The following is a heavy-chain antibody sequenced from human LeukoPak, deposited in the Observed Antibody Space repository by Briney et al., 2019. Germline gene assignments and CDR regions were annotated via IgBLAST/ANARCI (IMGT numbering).Heavy chain of an antibody. D-gene: IGHD6-6*01. CDR2: ISSSSSYI. J-gene: IGHJ4*02. V-gene: IGHV3-21*01. Sequence: GGSXRLXXAAXXXXXXSYXMNWVRQAPGKGLEWVSSISSSSSYIYYADSVKGRFTISRDNAKNSLYLQMNSLRAEDTAVYYCIGRRATDYWGQGTLVTVSS. CDR3: IGRRATDY. CDR1: XXXXXSYX.